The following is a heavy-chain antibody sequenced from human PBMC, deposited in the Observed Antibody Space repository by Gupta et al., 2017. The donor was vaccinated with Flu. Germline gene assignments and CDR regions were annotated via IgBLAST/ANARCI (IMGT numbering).Heavy chain of an antibody. CDR3: ARTHTTLLWFGELFSTLSPSQYYFDY. D-gene: IGHD3-10*01. J-gene: IGHJ4*02. CDR1: GYTFTSYG. V-gene: IGHV1-18*01. Sequence: QVQLVQSGAEVKKPGASVKVSCKASGYTFTSYGISWVRQAPGQGLEWMGWISAYNGNTNYAQKLQGRVTMTTDTSTSTAYMELRSLRSDDTAVYYCARTHTTLLWFGELFSTLSPSQYYFDYWGQGTLVTVSS. CDR2: ISAYNGNT.